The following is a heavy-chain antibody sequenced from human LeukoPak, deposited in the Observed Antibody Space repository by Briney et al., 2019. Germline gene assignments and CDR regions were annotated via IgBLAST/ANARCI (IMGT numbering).Heavy chain of an antibody. D-gene: IGHD3-22*01. J-gene: IGHJ4*02. V-gene: IGHV3-21*01. Sequence: GGSLRLSCAASGFTFSSYAMTWVRQAPGKGQEWVSSISSSSSYIYYADSVKGRFTISRDNAKNSLYLQMNSLRAEDTAVYYCARDRDYDSSGYGPFGYWGQGTLVTVSS. CDR3: ARDRDYDSSGYGPFGY. CDR2: ISSSSSYI. CDR1: GFTFSSYA.